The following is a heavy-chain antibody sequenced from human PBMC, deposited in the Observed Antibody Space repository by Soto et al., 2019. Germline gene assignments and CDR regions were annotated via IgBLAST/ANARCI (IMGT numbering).Heavy chain of an antibody. CDR3: ARDHGYSNYADYYYGMDV. CDR2: IIPIFGTA. J-gene: IGHJ6*02. Sequence: ASVKVSCKASGGTFSSYAISWVRQAPGQGLEWMGGIIPIFGTANYAQKFQGRVTITAEESTSTAYMELSSLRSEDTAVYYCARDHGYSNYADYYYGMDVWGQGTTVTVSS. CDR1: GGTFSSYA. D-gene: IGHD4-4*01. V-gene: IGHV1-69*13.